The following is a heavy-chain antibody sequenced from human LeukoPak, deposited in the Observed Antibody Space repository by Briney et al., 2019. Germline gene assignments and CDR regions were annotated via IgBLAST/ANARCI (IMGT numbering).Heavy chain of an antibody. CDR1: GFTFSSYA. Sequence: PGGSLRLSCAASGFTFSSYAMSWVREAPGKGLEWVSAISGSGGSTYYADSVKGRFTISRDNSKNTLYLQMNSLRAEDTAVYYCAKLLGYSYGFDYWGQGTLVTVSS. CDR3: AKLLGYSYGFDY. J-gene: IGHJ4*02. D-gene: IGHD5-18*01. V-gene: IGHV3-23*01. CDR2: ISGSGGST.